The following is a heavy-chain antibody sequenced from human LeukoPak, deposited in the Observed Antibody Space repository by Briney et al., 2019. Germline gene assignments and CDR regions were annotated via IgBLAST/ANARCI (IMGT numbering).Heavy chain of an antibody. V-gene: IGHV4-59*12. CDR1: GVSISSYY. Sequence: PSETLSLICTVSGVSISSYYWSWLRQPPGKGLEWIGYIHYSGSTNYNPSLKSRVTISVETTKNQFSLKLSSVTAADTAVYYCARRLRFIAARRDDDAFDIWGQGTMVTVSS. CDR2: IHYSGST. D-gene: IGHD6-6*01. CDR3: ARRLRFIAARRDDDAFDI. J-gene: IGHJ3*02.